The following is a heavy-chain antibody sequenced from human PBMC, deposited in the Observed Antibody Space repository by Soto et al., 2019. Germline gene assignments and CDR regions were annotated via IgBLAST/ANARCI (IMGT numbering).Heavy chain of an antibody. CDR2: IYYSGST. V-gene: IGHV4-39*01. D-gene: IGHD6-13*01. Sequence: SETLSLTCTVSGGSISSSSYYWGWIRQPPGKGLEWIGSIYYSGSTYYNPSLKSRVTISVDTSKNQFSLKLSSVTAADTAVYYCARAWGSSWYWSWFDPWGQGTLVTVSS. CDR3: ARAWGSSWYWSWFDP. CDR1: GGSISSSSYY. J-gene: IGHJ5*02.